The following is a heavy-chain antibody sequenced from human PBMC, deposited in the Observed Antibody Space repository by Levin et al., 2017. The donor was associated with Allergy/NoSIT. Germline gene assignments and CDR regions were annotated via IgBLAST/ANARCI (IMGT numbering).Heavy chain of an antibody. D-gene: IGHD2-21*02. CDR3: AKGGDFRH. CDR1: GFTFRTYA. J-gene: IGHJ4*02. V-gene: IGHV3-23*01. CDR2: ISGSGVNT. Sequence: GASVKVSCAASGFTFRTYAMNWVRQAPGKGLEWVSSISGSGVNTYYADSVKGRFTISRDNSKNTLYLQMNSLRAEDTAKDDWAKGGDFRHWGQGTLVTVSS.